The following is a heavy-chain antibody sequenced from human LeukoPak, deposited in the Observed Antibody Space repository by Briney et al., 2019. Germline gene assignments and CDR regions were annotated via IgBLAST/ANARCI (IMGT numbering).Heavy chain of an antibody. D-gene: IGHD3-3*01. J-gene: IGHJ5*02. V-gene: IGHV3-7*01. Sequence: PGGSLRLSCAAFGFTFSSYWMSWVRQAPGKGLEWVANIKQDGSGKYYVDSVKGRFTISRDNAKNSLYLQMNSLRAEDTAVYYCARVLEGKGKHWFDPWGQGTLVTVSS. CDR1: GFTFSSYW. CDR3: ARVLEGKGKHWFDP. CDR2: IKQDGSGK.